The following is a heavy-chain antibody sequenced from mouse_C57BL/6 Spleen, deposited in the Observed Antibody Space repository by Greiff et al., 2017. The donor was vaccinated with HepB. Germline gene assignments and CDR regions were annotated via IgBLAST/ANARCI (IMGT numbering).Heavy chain of an antibody. CDR1: GYAFSSSW. V-gene: IGHV1-82*01. D-gene: IGHD1-1*01. CDR2: IYPGDGDT. J-gene: IGHJ2*01. CDR3: ARGTRYYYGSGDFDY. Sequence: VQLQQSGPELVKPGASVKISCKASGYAFSSSWMNWVKQRPGKGLEWIGRIYPGDGDTNYNGKFKGKATLTADKSSSTAYMQLSSLTSADSAVYFCARGTRYYYGSGDFDYWGKGTTLTVSS.